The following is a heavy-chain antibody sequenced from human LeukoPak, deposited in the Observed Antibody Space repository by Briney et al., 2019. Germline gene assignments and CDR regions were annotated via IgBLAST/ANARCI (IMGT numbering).Heavy chain of an antibody. CDR2: INPNSGGT. D-gene: IGHD4-17*01. CDR3: ARTKMTTVTTSWFDP. V-gene: IGHV1-2*02. Sequence: EASVKVSCKASGYTFTGYYMHWVRQAPGQGLEWMGWINPNSGGTNYAQKFQGRVTMTRDTSISTAYMKLSRLRSDDTAVYYCARTKMTTVTTSWFDPWGQGTLVTVSS. CDR1: GYTFTGYY. J-gene: IGHJ5*02.